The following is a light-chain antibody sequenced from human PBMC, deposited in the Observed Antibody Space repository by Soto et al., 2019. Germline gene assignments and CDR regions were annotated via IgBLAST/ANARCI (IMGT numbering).Light chain of an antibody. V-gene: IGLV1-51*01. J-gene: IGLJ2*01. Sequence: QSVLTQPPSVSAAPGQQVTISCSGTTSNIGNNFVSWYQQLPGTAPKLLIYDNHKRPSGVPDRFSGPKSGTSATLGITGLQTGDEADYYCGTWDSSLTAVVFGGGTKLTVL. CDR3: GTWDSSLTAVV. CDR2: DNH. CDR1: TSNIGNNF.